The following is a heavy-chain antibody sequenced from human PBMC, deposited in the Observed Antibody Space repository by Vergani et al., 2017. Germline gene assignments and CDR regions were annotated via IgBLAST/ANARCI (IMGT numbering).Heavy chain of an antibody. CDR2: ISYDGSNK. CDR1: GFTFSSYG. Sequence: QVQLVESVGGVVQPGRSLRLSCAASGFTFSSYGMHWVRQAPGKGLEWVAVISYDGSNKYYADSVKGRFTISRDNSKNTLYLQMNSLRAEDTAVYYCAKGGGWSYYYYYGMDVWGQGTTVTVSS. V-gene: IGHV3-30*18. D-gene: IGHD6-19*01. J-gene: IGHJ6*02. CDR3: AKGGGWSYYYYYGMDV.